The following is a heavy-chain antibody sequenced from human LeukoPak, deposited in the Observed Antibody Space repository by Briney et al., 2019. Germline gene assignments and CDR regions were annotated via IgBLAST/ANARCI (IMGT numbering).Heavy chain of an antibody. V-gene: IGHV4-39*01. CDR2: IYYSGST. CDR3: ARHFFPSDSGSFRTPFDY. CDR1: GGSISSSSYY. Sequence: PSETLSLTCTVSGGSISSSSYYWGWIHQPPGKGLEWIGSIYYSGSTYYNPSLKSRVTISVDTSKNQFSLKLSSVTAADTAVYYCARHFFPSDSGSFRTPFDYWGQGALVTVSS. J-gene: IGHJ4*02. D-gene: IGHD3-10*01.